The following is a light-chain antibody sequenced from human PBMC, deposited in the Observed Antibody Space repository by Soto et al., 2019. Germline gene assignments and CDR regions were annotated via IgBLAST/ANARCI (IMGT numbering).Light chain of an antibody. Sequence: QSVLTQPRSVSGSPGQSVTISCTGTSSDVGGYTYVSWYQQHPGKAPKLIIYDVTERPSGIPARFSGSKSGNTASLTISGLQAEDEADYYCCSYAGSYKYVFGPGTKLTVL. J-gene: IGLJ1*01. CDR3: CSYAGSYKYV. CDR1: SSDVGGYTY. V-gene: IGLV2-11*01. CDR2: DVT.